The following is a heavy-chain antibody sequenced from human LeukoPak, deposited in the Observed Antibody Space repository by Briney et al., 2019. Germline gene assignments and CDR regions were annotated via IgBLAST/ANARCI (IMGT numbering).Heavy chain of an antibody. J-gene: IGHJ4*02. CDR3: ARAWGGDSSGYSFDY. V-gene: IGHV3-13*01. Sequence: PGGSLRLSCAASGFTFSSYDMHWVRHATGKGLEWVSAIGTAGDTYYPGSVKGRFTISRENRKNSLYLQMNSLRAGDTAVYYCARAWGGDSSGYSFDYWGQGTLVTVSS. D-gene: IGHD3-22*01. CDR2: IGTAGDT. CDR1: GFTFSSYD.